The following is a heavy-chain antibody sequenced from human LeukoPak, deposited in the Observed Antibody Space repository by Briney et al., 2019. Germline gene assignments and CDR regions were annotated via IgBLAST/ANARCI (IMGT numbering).Heavy chain of an antibody. D-gene: IGHD6-25*01. V-gene: IGHV3-33*01. CDR3: ERSISVGAFDI. J-gene: IGHJ3*02. Sequence: GGSLRLSCAASGFIFSHHGMHWVRQAPGKGLEWVAVIWSDGTNRFYADSVKGRFTISRDNSKNTLYLQIDSLRPEDTAIYYCERSISVGAFDIWGQGTMVTVSS. CDR1: GFIFSHHG. CDR2: IWSDGTNR.